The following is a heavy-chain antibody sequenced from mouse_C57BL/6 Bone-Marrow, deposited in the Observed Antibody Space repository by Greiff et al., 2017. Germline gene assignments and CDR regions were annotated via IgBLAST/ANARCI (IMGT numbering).Heavy chain of an antibody. D-gene: IGHD1-1*01. V-gene: IGHV6-6*01. CDR1: GFTFSDAW. CDR2: IRNKANNHAT. Sequence: DVMLVESGGGLVQPGGSMKLSCAASGFTFSDAWMDWVRQSPEKGLEWVAEIRNKANNHATYYAESVKGRVTISRDDSKSSVYLQMNSLRAEDTGIYYCSAYYGSSPWFAYWGQGTLVTVSA. CDR3: SAYYGSSPWFAY. J-gene: IGHJ3*01.